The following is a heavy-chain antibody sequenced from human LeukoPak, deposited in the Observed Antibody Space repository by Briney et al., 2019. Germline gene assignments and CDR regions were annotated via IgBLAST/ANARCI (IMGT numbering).Heavy chain of an antibody. Sequence: GGSLRLSCAASGFTFSSYAMSWVRQAPGKGLEWVSAISGSGGSTYYADSVKGRFTISRDNSKNTLYLQMNSLRAEDTAVYYCARGLKYCSGGSCYPDYWGQGTLVTVSS. CDR3: ARGLKYCSGGSCYPDY. CDR1: GFTFSSYA. J-gene: IGHJ4*02. CDR2: ISGSGGST. V-gene: IGHV3-23*01. D-gene: IGHD2-15*01.